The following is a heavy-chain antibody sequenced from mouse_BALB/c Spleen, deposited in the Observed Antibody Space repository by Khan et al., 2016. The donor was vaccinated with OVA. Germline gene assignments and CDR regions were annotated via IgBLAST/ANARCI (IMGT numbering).Heavy chain of an antibody. J-gene: IGHJ2*01. V-gene: IGHV5-17*02. CDR1: GFTFSGFG. CDR2: ISSGSKTT. D-gene: IGHD1-2*01. CDR3: ARTGYYYFDY. Sequence: VQLKESGGGLVQPGGSRKLSCAASGFTFSGFGMHWVRQAPGKGLEWVAYISSGSKTTYYADTVKGRFTISRDNPKNTLFLQMTSLRSEDTAMYFCARTGYYYFDYWGQGTTLTVSS.